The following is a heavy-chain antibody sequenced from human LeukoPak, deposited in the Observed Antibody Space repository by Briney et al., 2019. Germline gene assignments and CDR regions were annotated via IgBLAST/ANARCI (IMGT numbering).Heavy chain of an antibody. Sequence: PGGSLRLSCAASGFTFSDYYMSWIRQAPGKGLEWVSYISSSGSTIYYAASVKGRFTITRDNAKNSLYLQMNSLRAEDTAVYYCARAGAHGYCSSTSCSYYYYYGMDVWGQGTTVTVSS. D-gene: IGHD2-2*01. J-gene: IGHJ6*02. CDR3: ARAGAHGYCSSTSCSYYYYYGMDV. CDR2: ISSSGSTI. V-gene: IGHV3-11*01. CDR1: GFTFSDYY.